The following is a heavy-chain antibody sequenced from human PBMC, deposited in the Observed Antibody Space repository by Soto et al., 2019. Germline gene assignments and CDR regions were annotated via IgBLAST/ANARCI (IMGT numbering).Heavy chain of an antibody. CDR2: IYYSGST. CDR3: ARHRYNWNGFDY. D-gene: IGHD1-20*01. V-gene: IGHV4-39*01. J-gene: IGHJ4*02. Sequence: PSETLSLISTVSGGSISSSRYYWGWIRQPPGKGLEWIGSIYYSGSTYYNPSLKSRVTISVNTSKNQFSLKLSSVTAADTAVYYCARHRYNWNGFDYWGQGTLVTVSS. CDR1: GGSISSSRYY.